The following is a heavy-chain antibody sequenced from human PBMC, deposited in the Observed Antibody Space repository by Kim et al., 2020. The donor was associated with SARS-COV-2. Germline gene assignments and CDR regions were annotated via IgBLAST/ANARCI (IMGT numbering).Heavy chain of an antibody. CDR3: ARSGGNQVHY. CDR2: IYYSGST. Sequence: SETLSLTCTASGVSISSYYWSWIRQPPGKGLEWIGYIYYSGSTNYNPSLKSRVTISVDTSKNQFSLKLISVTAADTAVYYCARSGGNQVHYCGQGTLVT. D-gene: IGHD2-15*01. CDR1: GVSISSYY. J-gene: IGHJ4*02. V-gene: IGHV4-59*13.